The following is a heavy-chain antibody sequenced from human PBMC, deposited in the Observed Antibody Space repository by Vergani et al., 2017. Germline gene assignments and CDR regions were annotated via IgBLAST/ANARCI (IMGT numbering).Heavy chain of an antibody. D-gene: IGHD3-22*01. CDR1: GFTFSNAW. Sequence: EVQLVESGGGLVKPGGSLRLSCAASGFTFSNAWMSWVRQAPGKGLEWVGRIKSKTDGGTTDYAAPVKGRFTISRDDSKNTLYLQMNSLRAEDTAVYYCAKVYHYDVSDYAPPYYFDYWGQGTLVTVSS. J-gene: IGHJ4*02. CDR2: IKSKTDGGTT. CDR3: AKVYHYDVSDYAPPYYFDY. V-gene: IGHV3-15*01.